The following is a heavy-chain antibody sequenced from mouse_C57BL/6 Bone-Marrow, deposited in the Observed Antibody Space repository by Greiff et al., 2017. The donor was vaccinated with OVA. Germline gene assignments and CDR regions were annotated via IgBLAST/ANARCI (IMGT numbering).Heavy chain of an antibody. CDR1: GFNIKDDY. J-gene: IGHJ3*01. CDR2: IDPENGDT. V-gene: IGHV14-4*01. CDR3: TVWDWFAY. D-gene: IGHD4-1*01. Sequence: EVQLQQSGAELVRPGASVKLSCTASGFNIKDDYMHWVKQRPEQGLEWIGWIDPENGDTEYASKFQGKATITADTSSNTAYLQLSSLTSEDTAVYYCTVWDWFAYWGQGTLVTVSA.